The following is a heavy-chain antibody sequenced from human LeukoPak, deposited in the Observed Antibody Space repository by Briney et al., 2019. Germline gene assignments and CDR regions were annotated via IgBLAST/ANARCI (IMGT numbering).Heavy chain of an antibody. D-gene: IGHD6-19*01. CDR1: GFAFSSYS. V-gene: IGHV3-23*01. CDR2: IGAGGSTT. CDR3: AKAGIVVAGRSRWIDY. Sequence: PGGSLRLSCAASGFAFSSYSMNWVRQAPGKGLEWVSIIGAGGSTTYYADSVKGRFTISRDNSKNTLYLQMSSLRAEDSAVYYCAKAGIVVAGRSRWIDYWGQGALVTVSS. J-gene: IGHJ4*02.